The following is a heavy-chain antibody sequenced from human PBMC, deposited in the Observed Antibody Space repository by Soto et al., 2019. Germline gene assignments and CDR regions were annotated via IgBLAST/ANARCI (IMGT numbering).Heavy chain of an antibody. Sequence: GGSLRLSCAASGFTFSSYSMNWVRQAPGKGLEWVSSISSSSSYIYYADSVKGRFTISRDNAKNSLYLQMNSLRAEDTAVYYCASSVPYYYYGMDVWGQGTTVTVSS. V-gene: IGHV3-21*01. J-gene: IGHJ6*02. D-gene: IGHD3-10*02. CDR2: ISSSSSYI. CDR3: ASSVPYYYYGMDV. CDR1: GFTFSSYS.